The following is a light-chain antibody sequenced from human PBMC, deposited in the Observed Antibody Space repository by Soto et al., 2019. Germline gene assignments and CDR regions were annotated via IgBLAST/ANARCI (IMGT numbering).Light chain of an antibody. CDR3: QQYDQSPIT. V-gene: IGKV1-33*01. Sequence: DIQMTQSASSLPASVGDTVTISCQASQDISKYLNWFQQKQGKAPKLLIYDVFNVETGVPSRFSGRGSGTDFTLIISNLQPEDFATYYCQQYDQSPITFGGGTKVDI. CDR2: DVF. CDR1: QDISKY. J-gene: IGKJ4*01.